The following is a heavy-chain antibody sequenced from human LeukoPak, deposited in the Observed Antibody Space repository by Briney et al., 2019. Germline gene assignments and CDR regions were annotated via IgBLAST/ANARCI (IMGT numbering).Heavy chain of an antibody. CDR2: IYYSGST. D-gene: IGHD2-15*01. V-gene: IGHV4-59*08. CDR3: ARVHGGGYCSGGSCHSDY. CDR1: GGSISSYY. J-gene: IGHJ4*02. Sequence: PSETLSLTCTVSGGSISSYYWSWIRQPPGKGLEWIGYIYYSGSTNYNPSLKSRVTISVDTSKNQFSLKLSSVTAADTAVYYCARVHGGGYCSGGSCHSDYWGQGTLVTVSS.